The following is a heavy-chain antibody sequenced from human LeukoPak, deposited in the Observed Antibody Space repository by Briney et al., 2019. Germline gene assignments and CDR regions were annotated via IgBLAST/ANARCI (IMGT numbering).Heavy chain of an antibody. CDR2: ISGSGGGT. Sequence: PGGSLRLSCAASGFTFSSYAVSWVRQAPGKGREGGSSISGSGGGTYYADSVKGRFTIFGDNSKTTLYLQINRLRAEDTAVYYCAKDRGSRTVAGPRSDYWGQGTLVTVSS. D-gene: IGHD6-19*01. J-gene: IGHJ4*02. CDR3: AKDRGSRTVAGPRSDY. CDR1: GFTFSSYA. V-gene: IGHV3-23*01.